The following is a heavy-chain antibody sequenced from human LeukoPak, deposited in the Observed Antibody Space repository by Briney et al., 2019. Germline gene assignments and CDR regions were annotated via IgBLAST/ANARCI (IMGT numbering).Heavy chain of an antibody. CDR1: GFTFSSYS. D-gene: IGHD3-16*01. J-gene: IGHJ4*02. Sequence: PGGSLRLSCAASGFTFSSYSMNWVRQAPGKGLEWVSYADSVKGRFTISRDNAKNSLYLQMNSLRAEDTAVYYCARYGLIRGFEYWGQGTLVTVSS. V-gene: IGHV3-21*04. CDR3: ARYGLIRGFEY.